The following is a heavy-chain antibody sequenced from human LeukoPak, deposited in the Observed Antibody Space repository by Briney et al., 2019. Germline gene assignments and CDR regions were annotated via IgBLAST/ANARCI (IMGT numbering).Heavy chain of an antibody. CDR1: GGSISSYY. Sequence: SETLSLTCTVSGGSISSYYWSWVRQPRGKGVEWVGYIYYSGRTDSNPSLKCRVTMSIATSTTQFSLNLSSVTAADTAVYYCARHYRGSGSIYGMDVWGQGTTVTVSS. CDR2: IYYSGRT. J-gene: IGHJ6*02. D-gene: IGHD3-10*01. CDR3: ARHYRGSGSIYGMDV. V-gene: IGHV4-59*08.